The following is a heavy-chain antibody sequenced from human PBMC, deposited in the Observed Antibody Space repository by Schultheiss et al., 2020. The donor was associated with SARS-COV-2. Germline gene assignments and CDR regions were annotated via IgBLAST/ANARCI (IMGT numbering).Heavy chain of an antibody. CDR2: IIPIFGTA. J-gene: IGHJ4*02. V-gene: IGHV1-69*13. D-gene: IGHD3-22*01. CDR1: GGTFSSYA. CDR3: ARRGDYDSSGSYGKYY. Sequence: SVKVSCKASGGTFSSYAISWVRQAPGQGLEWMGGIIPIFGTANYAQKFQGRVTITADESTSTAYMELSSLRSEDTAVYYCARRGDYDSSGSYGKYYWGQGTLVTVSS.